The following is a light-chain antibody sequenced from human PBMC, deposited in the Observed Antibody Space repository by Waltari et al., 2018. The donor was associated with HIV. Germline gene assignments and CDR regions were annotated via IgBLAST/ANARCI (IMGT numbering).Light chain of an antibody. CDR1: QTLLYSSNNKNY. CDR2: WAS. CDR3: QQYLSTPWT. Sequence: DIVMTQSPDSLALSLGERATINCKSSQTLLYSSNNKNYLTWYQQKPGQPPKLLMYWASSRGIGVPDRFSGSGSGTDFTLTISSLQAEDVAVYYCQQYLSTPWTFGPGTKVEIK. V-gene: IGKV4-1*01. J-gene: IGKJ1*01.